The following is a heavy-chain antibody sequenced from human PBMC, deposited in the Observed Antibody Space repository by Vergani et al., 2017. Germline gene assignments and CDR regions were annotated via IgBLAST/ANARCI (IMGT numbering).Heavy chain of an antibody. CDR1: GGTFSSYA. J-gene: IGHJ6*03. CDR3: ARTMDQLARDYYYYDYMDV. D-gene: IGHD2-2*01. CDR2: IIPILGTA. Sequence: QVQLVQSGAEVKKPGSSVKVSCKASGGTFSSYAISWVRQAPGQGLEWMGRIIPILGTANYAQKFQGRVTITADESTSTAYMALSSLRSEDTAVYYCARTMDQLARDYYYYDYMDVWGKGTTVTVSS. V-gene: IGHV1-69*11.